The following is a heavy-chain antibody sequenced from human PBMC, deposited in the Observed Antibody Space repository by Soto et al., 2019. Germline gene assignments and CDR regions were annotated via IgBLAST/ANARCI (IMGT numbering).Heavy chain of an antibody. CDR1: GDSITTGGQY. D-gene: IGHD3-10*01. CDR3: AWRPRHYFAH. CDR2: IYYTGRT. V-gene: IGHV4-31*11. Sequence: QVPLRESGPGLVKPSQTLSLTCVVSGDSITTGGQYLNWIRQLPGKGLEWIGDIYYTGRTHYNPSLQSGLTITVDTSRNRSSLKRYSVTVAVTAGYYCAWRPRHYFAHWGQGALVTVSP. J-gene: IGHJ4*02.